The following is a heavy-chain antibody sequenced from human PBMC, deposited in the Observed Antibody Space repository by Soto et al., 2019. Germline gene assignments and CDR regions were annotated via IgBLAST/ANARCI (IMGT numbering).Heavy chain of an antibody. CDR2: ISAYNGNT. J-gene: IGHJ5*02. Sequence: GASVKVSCKASGYTFTSYGISWVRQAPGQGLEWMGWISAYNGNTNYAQKLQGRVTMTTDTSTSTAYMELRSLRSDDTAVYYCARLIAVAGSGWFNPWGQGTLFTVSS. CDR3: ARLIAVAGSGWFNP. D-gene: IGHD6-19*01. CDR1: GYTFTSYG. V-gene: IGHV1-18*01.